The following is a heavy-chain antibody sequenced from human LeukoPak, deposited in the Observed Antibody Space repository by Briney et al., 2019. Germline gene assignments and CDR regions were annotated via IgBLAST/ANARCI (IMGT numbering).Heavy chain of an antibody. D-gene: IGHD2-15*01. J-gene: IGHJ4*02. Sequence: GGSLRLSCAASGFTFSSYGMHWVRQAPGKGLEYVSGISSNGGSTYYANSVKGRFTISRDNSKNTLYLQMGSLRVEDMAVYYCAGNDCRGGSCYSDYWGQGTLVTVSS. CDR1: GFTFSSYG. CDR3: AGNDCRGGSCYSDY. V-gene: IGHV3-64*01. CDR2: ISSNGGST.